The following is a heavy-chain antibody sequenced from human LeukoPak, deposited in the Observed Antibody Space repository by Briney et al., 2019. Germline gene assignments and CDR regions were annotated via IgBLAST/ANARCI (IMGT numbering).Heavy chain of an antibody. V-gene: IGHV1-69*04. CDR1: GGTFSSYA. Sequence: SVKVSCKASGGTFSSYAISWVRQAPGQGLEWMGRIIPILGMANYAQKFQGRVTITADKSTSTAYMELSSLGSEDTAVYYCAREPGSGFDYWGQGTLVTVSS. CDR2: IIPILGMA. CDR3: AREPGSGFDY. D-gene: IGHD3-10*01. J-gene: IGHJ4*02.